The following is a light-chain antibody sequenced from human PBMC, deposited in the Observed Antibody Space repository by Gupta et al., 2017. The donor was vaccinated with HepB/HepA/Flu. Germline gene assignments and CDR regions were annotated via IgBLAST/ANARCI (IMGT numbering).Light chain of an antibody. Sequence: DIQMTQSPSSLSASVGDRVTITCRASQSISSYLNWYQQKPGKAPKLLIYGASSLESGVPSRFSGSESGKDFTLTISNLQPEDVATYYGQQSYNTRGTFGQGTKLEIK. V-gene: IGKV1-39*01. CDR2: GAS. CDR1: QSISSY. J-gene: IGKJ2*01. CDR3: QQSYNTRGT.